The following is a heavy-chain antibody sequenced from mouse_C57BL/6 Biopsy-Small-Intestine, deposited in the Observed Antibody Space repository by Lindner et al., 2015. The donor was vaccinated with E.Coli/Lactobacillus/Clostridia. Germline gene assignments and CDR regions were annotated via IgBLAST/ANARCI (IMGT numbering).Heavy chain of an antibody. CDR2: LNTVNGVT. CDR1: GYKFTNYA. V-gene: IGHV1S29*02. J-gene: IGHJ2*01. Sequence: SVKVSCKTSGYKFTNYAIHWVRKAPGQRPEWLGWLNTVNGVTRVSQKFQGRVTFTRDTSASTAFLELGSLTSEDTALYYCARGITIYGPDAFDFWGQGTTLSVSS. D-gene: IGHD1-1*01. CDR3: ARGITIYGPDAFDF.